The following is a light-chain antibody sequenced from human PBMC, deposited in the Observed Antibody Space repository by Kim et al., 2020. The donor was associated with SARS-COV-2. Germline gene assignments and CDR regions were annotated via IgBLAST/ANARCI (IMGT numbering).Light chain of an antibody. CDR3: QQYNNLPPENT. V-gene: IGKV3-15*01. CDR2: GAS. Sequence: EIVMTQSPATLSVSPGERATLSCRASQSVSSNLAWYQQKPGQAPRLLIYGASTRATGIPARFSGSGSGTEFTLTISSLQSEDFAVYYCQQYNNLPPENTFGQGTKLEI. J-gene: IGKJ2*01. CDR1: QSVSSN.